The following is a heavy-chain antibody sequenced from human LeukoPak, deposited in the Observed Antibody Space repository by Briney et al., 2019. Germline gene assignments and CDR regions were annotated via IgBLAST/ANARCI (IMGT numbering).Heavy chain of an antibody. CDR1: GVTFSSYS. CDR3: ASSGVAVAGNEGGY. Sequence: GGSLRLSCAASGVTFSSYSMNWVRQAPGKGLEWVSSISSSSSYIYYADSVKGRFTISRDNAKNSLYLQMNSLRAEDTAVYYCASSGVAVAGNEGGYWGQGTLVTVSP. D-gene: IGHD6-19*01. J-gene: IGHJ4*02. CDR2: ISSSSSYI. V-gene: IGHV3-21*01.